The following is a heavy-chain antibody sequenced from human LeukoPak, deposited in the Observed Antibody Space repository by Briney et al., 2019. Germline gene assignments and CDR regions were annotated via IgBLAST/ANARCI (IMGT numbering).Heavy chain of an antibody. CDR2: VRTKTREYTT. CDR1: GFTFSAHI. J-gene: IGHJ3*02. V-gene: IGHV3-72*01. D-gene: IGHD3-16*01. Sequence: PGGSQRLSCTASGFTFSAHIMDWFRHAPGKGLEWSGRVRTKTREYTTEYTASVKDRFVISRDDSRDSVFLQMYSLGTEDTAVYYCAREGAEGDQSAFETWGQGTLVTVSS. CDR3: AREGAEGDQSAFET.